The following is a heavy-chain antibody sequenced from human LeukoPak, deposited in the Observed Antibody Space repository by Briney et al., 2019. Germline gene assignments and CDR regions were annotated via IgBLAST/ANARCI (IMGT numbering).Heavy chain of an antibody. Sequence: SETLSLTCTVSGGSVSSGSYYWSWIRQPPGKGLEWIGYICYSGSTNYNPSLKSRVTISVDTSKNQFSLKLSSVTAADTAVYYCARLREVPRDRPGYGSGLDYWGQGTLVTVSS. CDR3: ARLREVPRDRPGYGSGLDY. J-gene: IGHJ4*02. CDR1: GGSVSSGSYY. D-gene: IGHD3-10*01. CDR2: ICYSGST. V-gene: IGHV4-61*01.